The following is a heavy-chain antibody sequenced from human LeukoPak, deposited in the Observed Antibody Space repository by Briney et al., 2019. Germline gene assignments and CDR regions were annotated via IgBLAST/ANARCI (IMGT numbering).Heavy chain of an antibody. V-gene: IGHV1-2*02. D-gene: IGHD2-2*01. Sequence: GASVKVSCKASGYTFTGYYMHWVRQAPGQGLEWMGRINPNSGGTNYAQKFQGRVTMTRDTSISTAYMELSRLRSDDTAVYYCAREAGSCSSASCPFDYWGQGTLVTVSS. J-gene: IGHJ4*02. CDR2: INPNSGGT. CDR1: GYTFTGYY. CDR3: AREAGSCSSASCPFDY.